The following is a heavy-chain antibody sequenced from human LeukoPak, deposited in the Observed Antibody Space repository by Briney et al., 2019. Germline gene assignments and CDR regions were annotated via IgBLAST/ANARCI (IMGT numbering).Heavy chain of an antibody. Sequence: GGSLRLSCAASGFTFSSYAMSWVRQAPGKGLEWVSAISGSGGSTYYADSVKGRFTISRDNSKNTLYLQMNSLRAEDTAVYYCARDYCSGGSCYFDYWGQGTLVTVSS. CDR2: ISGSGGST. CDR1: GFTFSSYA. V-gene: IGHV3-23*01. D-gene: IGHD2-15*01. J-gene: IGHJ4*02. CDR3: ARDYCSGGSCYFDY.